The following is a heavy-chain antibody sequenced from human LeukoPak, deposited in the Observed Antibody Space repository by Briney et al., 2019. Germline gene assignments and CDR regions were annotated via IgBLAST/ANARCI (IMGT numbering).Heavy chain of an antibody. D-gene: IGHD1-26*01. CDR1: RGSISNADYY. Sequence: SETLSLTCTVSRGSISNADYYWGWIRQSPGKGLEWIGSIYYLGTTYYNPSLRSRVTMSVHTSKNQFSLKLSSVTAADTAVYYCASSGIVGAFDYWGQGTLVTVSS. CDR2: IYYLGTT. CDR3: ASSGIVGAFDY. V-gene: IGHV4-39*01. J-gene: IGHJ4*02.